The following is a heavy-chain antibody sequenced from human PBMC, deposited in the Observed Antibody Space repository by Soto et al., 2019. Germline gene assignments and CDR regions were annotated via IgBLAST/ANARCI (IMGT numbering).Heavy chain of an antibody. CDR3: ARDLLLLWFGELLSYYYYYGMDV. CDR2: INPNSGGT. V-gene: IGHV1-2*02. D-gene: IGHD3-10*01. CDR1: GYTFTGYY. Sequence: ASVKVSCKASGYTFTGYYMHWVRQAPGQGLEWMGWINPNSGGTNYAQKFQGRVTMTRDTSISTAYMELSRLRSDDTAVYYCARDLLLLWFGELLSYYYYYGMDVWGQGTTVTSP. J-gene: IGHJ6*02.